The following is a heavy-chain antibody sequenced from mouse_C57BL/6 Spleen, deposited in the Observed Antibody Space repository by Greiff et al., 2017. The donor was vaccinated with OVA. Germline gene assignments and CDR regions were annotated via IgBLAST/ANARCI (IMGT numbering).Heavy chain of an antibody. CDR1: GYTFTSSW. Sequence: HVQLQQPGAELVKPGASVKLSCKASGYTFTSSWMHWVKQRPGRGLEWIGRIDPNSGGTKYNEKFKSKATLTVDKPSSTAYMQLSSLTSEDSAVYYGARGTTVIAYYAMDYWGQGTSVTVSS. J-gene: IGHJ4*01. CDR3: ARGTTVIAYYAMDY. CDR2: IDPNSGGT. V-gene: IGHV1-72*01. D-gene: IGHD1-1*01.